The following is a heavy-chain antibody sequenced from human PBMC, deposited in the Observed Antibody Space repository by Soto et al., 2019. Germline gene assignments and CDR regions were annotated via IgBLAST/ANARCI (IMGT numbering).Heavy chain of an antibody. CDR3: AREREYYGSGSYYIDY. J-gene: IGHJ4*02. CDR1: GGSISSGGYY. V-gene: IGHV4-31*03. CDR2: IYYSGST. D-gene: IGHD3-10*01. Sequence: SETLSLTCPVSGGSISSGGYYWSWIRQHPGKGLEWIGYIYYSGSTYYNPSLKSRVTISVDTSKNQFSLKLSSVTAADTALYYCAREREYYGSGSYYIDYWGQGTLVTVSS.